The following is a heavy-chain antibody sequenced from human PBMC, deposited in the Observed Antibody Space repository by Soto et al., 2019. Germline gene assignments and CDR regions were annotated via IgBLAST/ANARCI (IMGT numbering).Heavy chain of an antibody. CDR1: GGSITSYY. J-gene: IGHJ3*02. V-gene: IGHV4-59*01. D-gene: IGHD3-10*01. CDR3: ASFPPYESGKNGGFDI. Sequence: SETLSLTCTVSGGSITSYYWNWLLQPPWRGLEWIAYIYYSGSTNYNPSLKSRITISVDTSKNQFSLKLTSVTAADTAVYYCASFPPYESGKNGGFDIWGQGTMVTVSS. CDR2: IYYSGST.